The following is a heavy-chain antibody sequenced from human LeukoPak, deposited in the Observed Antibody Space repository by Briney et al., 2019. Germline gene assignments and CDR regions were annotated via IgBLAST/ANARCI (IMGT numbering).Heavy chain of an antibody. V-gene: IGHV4-31*03. CDR1: GGSISSGGYY. CDR3: ASTGYSYGYYFDY. Sequence: SETLSLTCTVSGGSISSGGYYWSWIRQHPGKGLEWIGYIYYSGSTYYNPSLKSRVTISVDTSKNQFSLKLSSVTAADTAVYYCASTGYSYGYYFDYWGQGTLVTVSS. D-gene: IGHD5-18*01. J-gene: IGHJ4*02. CDR2: IYYSGST.